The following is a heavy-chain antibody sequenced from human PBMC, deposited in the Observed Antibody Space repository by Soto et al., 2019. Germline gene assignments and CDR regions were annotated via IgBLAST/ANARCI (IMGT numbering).Heavy chain of an antibody. V-gene: IGHV3-49*04. CDR1: GFTFGDYA. CDR2: LRSKAYGGTT. Sequence: PGGSLRLSCTASGFTFGDYAMSWVRQAPGKGLEWVGFLRSKAYGGTTEYAASVKGRFTISRDDSKSIAYLQMNSLKTEDTAVYYCTRELIAVAGPYYFDYGGQGTLVTVSS. J-gene: IGHJ4*02. CDR3: TRELIAVAGPYYFDY. D-gene: IGHD6-19*01.